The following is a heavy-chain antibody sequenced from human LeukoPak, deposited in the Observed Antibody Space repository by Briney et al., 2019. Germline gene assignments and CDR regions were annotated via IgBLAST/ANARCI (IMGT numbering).Heavy chain of an antibody. V-gene: IGHV4-34*01. CDR3: ARDRSDYDFWSGYPNDAFDI. CDR2: SNDSGGT. D-gene: IGHD3-3*01. CDR1: GGTFSGYY. J-gene: IGHJ3*02. Sequence: SETLSLTCAVYGGTFSGYYWSWIRQPPGKRLEWVGESNDSGGTNYNPSLKSRVTISADKSKNQVSLKLSSVTAADTAVYYCARDRSDYDFWSGYPNDAFDIWGQGTMVTVSS.